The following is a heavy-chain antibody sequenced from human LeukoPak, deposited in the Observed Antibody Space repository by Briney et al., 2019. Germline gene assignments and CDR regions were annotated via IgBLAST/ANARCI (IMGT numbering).Heavy chain of an antibody. J-gene: IGHJ6*02. CDR1: GFTVSSNY. V-gene: IGHV3-53*01. Sequence: GGSLRLSCAASGFTVSSNYMSWVRQAPGKGLEWVSVIHSGGSTYYADSVKGRFTISRDNSKNTLYLQMNSLRAEDTAVYYCARESNYGDSAFFYYYYGMDVWGQGTTVTVSS. CDR3: ARESNYGDSAFFYYYYGMDV. D-gene: IGHD4-17*01. CDR2: IHSGGST.